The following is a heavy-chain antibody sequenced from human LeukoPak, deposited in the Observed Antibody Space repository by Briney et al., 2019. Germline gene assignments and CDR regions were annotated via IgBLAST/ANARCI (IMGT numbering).Heavy chain of an antibody. CDR1: GFTFSSYA. Sequence: GRSLRLSCAASGFTFSSYAMHWVRQAPGKGLEWVAVIWYGGSNEYYADSVKGRFTISRDNSKNTLYLQMDSLRAEDTAVYYCAKRYDFWSGYYFHYWGQGTLVTVSS. J-gene: IGHJ4*02. D-gene: IGHD3-3*01. V-gene: IGHV3-33*08. CDR3: AKRYDFWSGYYFHY. CDR2: IWYGGSNE.